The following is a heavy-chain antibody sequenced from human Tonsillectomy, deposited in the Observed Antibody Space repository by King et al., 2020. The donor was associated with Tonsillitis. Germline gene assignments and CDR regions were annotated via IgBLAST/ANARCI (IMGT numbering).Heavy chain of an antibody. V-gene: IGHV3-30*18. Sequence: VQLVESGGGVVQPGRSLRLSCAASGFTFSNSGFTFSNYGMHWVRQAPGKGLEWVAVISYDGSSKYYADSVRGRFTISRDNSKNTLYLHMNSLRAEDTAVYHCAKDETATAYYMDVWGKGTTVTVSS. D-gene: IGHD6-13*01. CDR3: AKDETATAYYMDV. CDR1: GFTFSNSGFTFSNYG. CDR2: ISYDGSSK. J-gene: IGHJ6*03.